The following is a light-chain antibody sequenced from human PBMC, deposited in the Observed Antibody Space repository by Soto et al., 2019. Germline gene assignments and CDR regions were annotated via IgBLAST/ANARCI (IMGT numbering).Light chain of an antibody. CDR2: GAT. V-gene: IGLV2-23*01. J-gene: IGLJ1*01. Sequence: QSALTQPASVSASPGQSITISCTGRSSDVGGYNLVSWYQQHPGKAPQLMIFGATYRPSGVSNRFSASKSGNTASLTISGLQAEDEADYYCCSYAGSNTYVFGTGPKVTVL. CDR3: CSYAGSNTYV. CDR1: SSDVGGYNL.